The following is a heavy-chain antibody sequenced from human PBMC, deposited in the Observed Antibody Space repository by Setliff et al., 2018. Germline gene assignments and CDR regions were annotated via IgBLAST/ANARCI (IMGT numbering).Heavy chain of an antibody. J-gene: IGHJ5*02. CDR3: ARESIGRGHWLDP. CDR2: ITGSGGGT. D-gene: IGHD1-26*01. V-gene: IGHV3-23*01. Sequence: GGSLRLSCTASRFTFSVYVMAWVRQAPGKGLEWVSSITGSGGGTYYADSVKGRSIVSRDNSKNTLYLQMNSLRVDDTAIYYCARESIGRGHWLDPWGQGTLVTVSS. CDR1: RFTFSVYV.